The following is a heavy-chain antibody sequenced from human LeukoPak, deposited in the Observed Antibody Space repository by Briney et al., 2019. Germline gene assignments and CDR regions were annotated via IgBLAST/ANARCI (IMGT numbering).Heavy chain of an antibody. CDR2: ISVRSSII. J-gene: IGHJ4*02. CDR3: ASGVDTSVGNDY. V-gene: IGHV3-48*01. D-gene: IGHD5-18*01. CDR1: GFTFSNYD. Sequence: PGGSLRLSCAASGFTFSNYDMNWVRQAPGKGLEWVSFISVRSSIIYYADSVKGRFTVSRDNAKNSLDLQMNSLRGEDTGVYYCASGVDTSVGNDYWGQGTLVTVSS.